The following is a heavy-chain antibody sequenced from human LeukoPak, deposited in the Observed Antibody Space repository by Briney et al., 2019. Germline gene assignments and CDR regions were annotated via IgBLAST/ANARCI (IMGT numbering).Heavy chain of an antibody. D-gene: IGHD6-6*01. CDR1: GFTFSSYA. V-gene: IGHV3-30*04. Sequence: GGSLRLCCAASGFTFSSYAMHWVRQAPGKGLEWVAVISYDGSNKYYADSVKGRFTISRDNSKNTLYLQMNSLRAEDTAVYYCARPARPYYYYYYMDVWGKGTTVTVSS. J-gene: IGHJ6*03. CDR2: ISYDGSNK. CDR3: ARPARPYYYYYYMDV.